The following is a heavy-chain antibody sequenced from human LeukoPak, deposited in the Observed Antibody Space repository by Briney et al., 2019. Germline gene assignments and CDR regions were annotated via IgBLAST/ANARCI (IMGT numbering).Heavy chain of an antibody. CDR1: GYSFTRYW. CDR3: ARRDYYGSGSTGMDV. V-gene: IGHV5-51*01. J-gene: IGHJ6*04. Sequence: ESLKISCKGSGYSFTRYWIGWVRQMPGKGLEWMGIIYPGDSDTRYSPSFQGQVTISADKSISTAYLQWSSLKASDTAMYYCARRDYYGSGSTGMDVWGKGTTVTVSS. CDR2: IYPGDSDT. D-gene: IGHD3-10*01.